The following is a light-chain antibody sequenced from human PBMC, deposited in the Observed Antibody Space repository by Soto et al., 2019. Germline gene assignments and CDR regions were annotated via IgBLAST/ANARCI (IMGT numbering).Light chain of an antibody. CDR2: EVS. J-gene: IGLJ3*02. CDR1: SSDVGSYNL. CDR3: CSYAGSSTFGV. V-gene: IGLV2-23*02. Sequence: QSALTQPASVSGSPGQSITISCSGTSSDVGSYNLVSWYQQHPGKAPKLMIYEVSKRPSGVSNRFSGSTSGNTASLTISGLQSEDEAEYYCCSYAGSSTFGVFGGGTQLTVL.